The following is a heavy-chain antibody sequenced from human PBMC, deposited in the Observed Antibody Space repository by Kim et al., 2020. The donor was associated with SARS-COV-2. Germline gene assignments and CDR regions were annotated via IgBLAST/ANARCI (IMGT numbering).Heavy chain of an antibody. J-gene: IGHJ4*02. D-gene: IGHD3-3*01. V-gene: IGHV3-30-3*01. CDR2: VSYDGSNE. CDR1: GFTFSRYT. CDR3: VRDNSGTGVPTIAYFDY. Sequence: GGSLRLSCAASGFTFSRYTMHWVRQAPGKGLEWVAVVSYDGSNEYYADSVKGRFTISRDNSKNTVYLQMDSLRAEDTAVFYCVRDNSGTGVPTIAYFDYWGQGTLVTVSS.